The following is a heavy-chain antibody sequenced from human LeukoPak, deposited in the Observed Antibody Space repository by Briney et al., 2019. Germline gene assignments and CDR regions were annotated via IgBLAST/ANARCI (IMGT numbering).Heavy chain of an antibody. Sequence: SETLSLTCTVSGYSISSGYLWGWIRPPPGKGLEWIGSIDGSGSSYYNPSLKSRVTISVDTSKNQFSLKLSSVTAADTAVYYCARVASGSYYIPNYYYYYMDVWGKGTTVTISS. J-gene: IGHJ6*03. CDR2: IDGSGSS. D-gene: IGHD3-10*01. CDR1: GYSISSGYL. CDR3: ARVASGSYYIPNYYYYYMDV. V-gene: IGHV4-38-2*02.